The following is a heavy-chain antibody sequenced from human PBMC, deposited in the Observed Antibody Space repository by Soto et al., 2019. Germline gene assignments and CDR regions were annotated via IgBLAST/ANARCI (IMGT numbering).Heavy chain of an antibody. J-gene: IGHJ6*04. CDR2: IYSGGST. V-gene: IGHV3-66*01. CDR3: ARDPACLVPAAMSV. CDR1: GFTVSSNY. Sequence: PGGSLTLSCAASGFTVSSNYMSWVRQAPGKGLEWVSVIYSGGSTYYADSVKSRFTISRDNSKNTLYLQMNSLRAEDTAVYYCARDPACLVPAAMSVWGKGTTVTVSS. D-gene: IGHD2-2*01.